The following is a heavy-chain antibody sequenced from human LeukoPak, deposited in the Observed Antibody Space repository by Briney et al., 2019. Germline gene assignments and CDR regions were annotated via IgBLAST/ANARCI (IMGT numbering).Heavy chain of an antibody. D-gene: IGHD2-2*01. CDR1: GGSISSSSYY. Sequence: SETLSLTCTVPGGSISSSSYYWGWLRQPPGKGLEWIGIIYYSGSTYYNPSLKSRLTISVDTSKNQFSLKLSSVTATDTAVYYCARRGYCSSTSRYEYWFDPWGQGTLVTVSS. V-gene: IGHV4-39*01. CDR3: ARRGYCSSTSRYEYWFDP. J-gene: IGHJ5*02. CDR2: IYYSGST.